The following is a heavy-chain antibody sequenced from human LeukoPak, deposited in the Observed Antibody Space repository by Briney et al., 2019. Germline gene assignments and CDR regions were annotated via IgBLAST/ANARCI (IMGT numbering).Heavy chain of an antibody. Sequence: TGGSLRLSCAASGLTFSSYAMSWVRQAPGKGREWASAISGSGGSTYYADSVKGRFTISRDNSRNTLYLQMNSLRAEDTAVYYCAKTMVRGVIVYWGQGTLVTVSS. V-gene: IGHV3-23*01. CDR1: GLTFSSYA. D-gene: IGHD3-10*01. CDR2: ISGSGGST. J-gene: IGHJ4*02. CDR3: AKTMVRGVIVY.